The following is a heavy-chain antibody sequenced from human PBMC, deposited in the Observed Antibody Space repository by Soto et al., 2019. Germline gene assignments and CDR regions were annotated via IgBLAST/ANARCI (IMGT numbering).Heavy chain of an antibody. CDR1: GFTFSSYA. CDR2: ISGSGGST. J-gene: IGHJ1*01. D-gene: IGHD2-21*02. V-gene: IGHV3-23*01. Sequence: GGSLRLSCAASGFTFSSYAMSWVRQAPGKGLEWVSAISGSGGSTYYADSVKGRFTISRDNSKNTLYLQMNSLRAEDTAVYYCAKTPGYCGGDCYPEYFQHWGQGTLVTVSS. CDR3: AKTPGYCGGDCYPEYFQH.